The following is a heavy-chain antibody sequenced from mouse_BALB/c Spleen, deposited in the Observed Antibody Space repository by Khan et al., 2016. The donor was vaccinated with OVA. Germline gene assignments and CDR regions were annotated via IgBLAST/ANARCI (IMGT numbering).Heavy chain of an antibody. CDR3: ARGVLAY. J-gene: IGHJ3*01. CDR1: GFTFIDYG. Sequence: EVELVESGGGLVQPGGSRKLSCAASGFTFIDYGMAWVRQTPGKGPEWIAFISSVAYSIYYADTVTGRFTISRENAKNTLYLDMSSLRSDDTAQYYCARGVLAYWGQGTLDTVSA. V-gene: IGHV5-15*02. CDR2: ISSVAYSI.